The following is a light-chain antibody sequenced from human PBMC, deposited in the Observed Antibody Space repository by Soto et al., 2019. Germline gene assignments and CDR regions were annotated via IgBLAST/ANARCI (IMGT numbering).Light chain of an antibody. CDR3: NSYTTNRNRV. CDR2: EVT. Sequence: QSALTQPASVSGSPGQSITISCTGTSSDVGAYNYVSWYQHHPGKAPKLMIYEVTNRPSGVSNRFSGSKSGNTASLTISGLQAEDEADYYCNSYTTNRNRVFGTGTKLTVL. CDR1: SSDVGAYNY. J-gene: IGLJ1*01. V-gene: IGLV2-14*01.